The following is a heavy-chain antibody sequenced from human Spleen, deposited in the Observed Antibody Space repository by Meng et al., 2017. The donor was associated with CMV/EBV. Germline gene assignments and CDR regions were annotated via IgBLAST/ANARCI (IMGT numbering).Heavy chain of an antibody. Sequence: GESLKISCAASGFTFSNYNMNWVRQAPGKGLEWVSSISSSSSYIYYADSVKGRFTISRDNAKNSLYLQMNSLRAEDTAVYYCARDEDIVVVPAAQRYYYGMDVWGQGTTVTVSS. CDR3: ARDEDIVVVPAAQRYYYGMDV. D-gene: IGHD2-2*01. CDR2: ISSSSSYI. J-gene: IGHJ6*02. V-gene: IGHV3-21*01. CDR1: GFTFSNYN.